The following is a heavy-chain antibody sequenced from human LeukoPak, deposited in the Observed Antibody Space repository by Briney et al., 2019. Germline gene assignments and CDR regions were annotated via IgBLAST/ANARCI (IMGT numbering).Heavy chain of an antibody. CDR3: ARGTIAADDFYYMDV. CDR1: GGSINIGTSY. Sequence: SDTLSLTCTVSGGSINIGTSYWNWIRQPAGKGLEWIGRIYTSGSPNYNPSLKSRVIISLVTSKNQFSLRLSSVTAADTAVYYCARGTIAADDFYYMDVWGKGTTVTISS. D-gene: IGHD6-13*01. V-gene: IGHV4-61*02. J-gene: IGHJ6*03. CDR2: IYTSGSP.